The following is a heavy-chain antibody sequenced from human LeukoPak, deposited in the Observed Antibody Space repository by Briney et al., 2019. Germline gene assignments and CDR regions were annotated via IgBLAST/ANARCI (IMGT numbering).Heavy chain of an antibody. J-gene: IGHJ4*02. D-gene: IGHD2-2*01. CDR3: ARIGRAHDCSSTSCYPGGGYFDY. CDR2: IYTSGST. V-gene: IGHV4-4*09. Sequence: LEWXGYIYTSGSTNYNPSLNSRVTISVDPSKNQFSLKLSSVTAADTAVYYCARIGRAHDCSSTSCYPGGGYFDYWGQGTLVTXXS.